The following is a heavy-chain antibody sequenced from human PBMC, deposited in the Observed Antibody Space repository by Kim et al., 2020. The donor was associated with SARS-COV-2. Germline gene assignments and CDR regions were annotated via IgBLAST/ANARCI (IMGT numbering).Heavy chain of an antibody. J-gene: IGHJ4*02. CDR3: ARHYGGIAARLAPDY. V-gene: IGHV3-21*01. CDR2: ISSSSSYI. D-gene: IGHD6-6*01. Sequence: GGSLRLSCAASGFTFSSYSMNWVRQAPGKGLEWVSSISSSSSYIYYADSVKGRFTISRDNAKNSLYLQMNSLRAEDTAVYYCARHYGGIAARLAPDYWGQGTLVTVSS. CDR1: GFTFSSYS.